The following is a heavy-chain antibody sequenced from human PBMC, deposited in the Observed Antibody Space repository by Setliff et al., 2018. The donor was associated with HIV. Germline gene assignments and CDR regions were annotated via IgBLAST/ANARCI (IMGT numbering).Heavy chain of an antibody. CDR2: VFYTGGT. CDR1: GYSISSGHY. V-gene: IGHV4-61*03. CDR3: AKTIRGYISGDYMDV. Sequence: SETLSLTCAVSGYSISSGHYWSWIRQPPGKGLEWIGYVFYTGGTNYRPSLRGRVTISVDTSKNHFSLKLSSVTAADTAVYYCAKTIRGYISGDYMDVWGKGTTVTVSS. J-gene: IGHJ6*03. D-gene: IGHD5-18*01.